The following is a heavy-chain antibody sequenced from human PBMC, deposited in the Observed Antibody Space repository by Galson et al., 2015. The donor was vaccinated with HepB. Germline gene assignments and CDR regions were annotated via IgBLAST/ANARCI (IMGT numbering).Heavy chain of an antibody. D-gene: IGHD7-27*01. V-gene: IGHV2-5*04. CDR1: GFSLSTSGVG. Sequence: PALVKPTQTLTLTCTFSGFSLSTSGVGVGWVRQPPGKALEWLALIFWNDDERYSPSLKTRLSITMGTSKNQVVLSMTNMDPVDTGTYYCVFSRKLGMTFDFWGQGTLVTVSS. J-gene: IGHJ4*02. CDR2: IFWNDDE. CDR3: VFSRKLGMTFDF.